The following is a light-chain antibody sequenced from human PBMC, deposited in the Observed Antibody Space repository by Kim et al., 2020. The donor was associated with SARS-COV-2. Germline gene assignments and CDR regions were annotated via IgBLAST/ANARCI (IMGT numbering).Light chain of an antibody. Sequence: SYELTQPPSVSVSPGQTAYITCSGNKLGDKYVCWYQQKPGLSPVLVIYQDNKRPSGIPERFSGSNSGNTATLTISGTQAMDEADYYCQAWDSSTVVFGGGTQLTV. CDR1: KLGDKY. J-gene: IGLJ2*01. V-gene: IGLV3-1*01. CDR2: QDN. CDR3: QAWDSSTVV.